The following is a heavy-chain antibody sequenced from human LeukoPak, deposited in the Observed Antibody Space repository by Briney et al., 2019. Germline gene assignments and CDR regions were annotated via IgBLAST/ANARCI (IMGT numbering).Heavy chain of an antibody. J-gene: IGHJ4*02. CDR1: GGSISRCSYY. V-gene: IGHV4-39*01. Sequence: SETLSLTCSVSGGSISRCSYYWSWNRPPPGQGLEWIVSLYNTDSTYYNPSLRSRVTISEDTSKNQFFLRLSSVTAADTAVYYCARHPTLTSGGNFDYWGQGTLVTVSS. CDR2: LYNTDST. CDR3: ARHPTLTSGGNFDY. D-gene: IGHD3-16*01.